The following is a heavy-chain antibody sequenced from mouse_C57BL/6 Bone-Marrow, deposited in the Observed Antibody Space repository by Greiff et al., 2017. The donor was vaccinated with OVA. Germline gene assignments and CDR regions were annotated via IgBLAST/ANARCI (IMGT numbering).Heavy chain of an antibody. CDR2: LYPRSGNT. V-gene: IGHV1-81*01. D-gene: IGHD1-1*01. CDR3: ARDYYGSCPFAY. J-gene: IGHJ3*01. CDR1: GYTFTSYG. Sequence: QVQLQQSGAELARPGASVKLSCKASGYTFTSYGIRWVKQRTGQGLEWIGALYPRSGNTYYNEKFKGKATLTADKSSSTAYMELRSLTSEDSAVYFCARDYYGSCPFAYWGQGTLVTDSA.